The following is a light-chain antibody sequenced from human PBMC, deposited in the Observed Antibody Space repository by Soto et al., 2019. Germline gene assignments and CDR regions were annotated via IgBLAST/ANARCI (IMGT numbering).Light chain of an antibody. V-gene: IGKV3-20*01. J-gene: IGKJ1*01. CDR1: QSIRNNY. Sequence: EIVLTQSPGTLSVSPGERATLSCRASQSIRNNYLAWYEQKPGQTPSLLIYDASSRATGIPDRFSGSGSGTDFTLTISRLEPEDFAVYYCQQYGDSRTFGQGTRVEI. CDR2: DAS. CDR3: QQYGDSRT.